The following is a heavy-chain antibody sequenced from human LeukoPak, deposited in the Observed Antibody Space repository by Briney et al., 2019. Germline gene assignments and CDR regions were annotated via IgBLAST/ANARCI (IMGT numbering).Heavy chain of an antibody. J-gene: IGHJ4*02. V-gene: IGHV4-39*01. CDR1: GGSIRSSSNSCY. Sequence: SETLSLTCTVSGGSIRSSSNSCYWGWIRQPPGKGLEWIGSIYYSGDTYYNPSLKSRVTLSVDTSKNQFSLKLSSVTAADTAVYYCARRECSGNSCYMDYWGQGTLVIVSS. D-gene: IGHD2-15*01. CDR3: ARRECSGNSCYMDY. CDR2: IYYSGDT.